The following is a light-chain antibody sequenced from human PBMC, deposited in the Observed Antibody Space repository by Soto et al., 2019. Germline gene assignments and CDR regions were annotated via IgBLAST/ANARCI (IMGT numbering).Light chain of an antibody. Sequence: QSVLTQPPSVSGSPGQSVTISCTGTSSDVGNYNRVSWYQQSPGTAPKLMIYEVTNRPSGVPYRFSGSKSGNTASLTISGLQAEDEGDYYCAFHTISSTWVFGGGTKLTVL. CDR1: SSDVGNYNR. CDR2: EVT. J-gene: IGLJ3*02. CDR3: AFHTISSTWV. V-gene: IGLV2-18*01.